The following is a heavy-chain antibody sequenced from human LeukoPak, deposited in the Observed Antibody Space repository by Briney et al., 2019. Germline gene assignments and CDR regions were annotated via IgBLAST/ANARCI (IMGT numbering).Heavy chain of an antibody. D-gene: IGHD3-10*01. CDR3: ARGPGKASFDY. Sequence: GGSLRLSCAASGFIVSTNYMSWVRQAPGKGLEWVSVIFSGGSTYYADSVKGRFTISRDKSNNTLYLQMNSLRAEDTAVYYCARGPGKASFDYWGQGVLVTVSS. CDR2: IFSGGST. J-gene: IGHJ4*02. CDR1: GFIVSTNY. V-gene: IGHV3-53*01.